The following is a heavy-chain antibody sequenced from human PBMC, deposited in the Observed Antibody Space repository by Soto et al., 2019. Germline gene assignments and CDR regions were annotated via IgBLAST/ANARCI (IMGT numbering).Heavy chain of an antibody. V-gene: IGHV4-59*01. D-gene: IGHD3-22*01. J-gene: IGHJ3*02. CDR1: GDSIISYY. Sequence: SETLSLTCTVSGDSIISYYWSWIRQPPGKGLEWIGYIYYSGSTNYNPSLKSRVTISVVTSKNQFSLKLSSVTAADTAVYYCARAYYYDSSGYYYVGFYAFDIWGQGTMVTVSS. CDR2: IYYSGST. CDR3: ARAYYYDSSGYYYVGFYAFDI.